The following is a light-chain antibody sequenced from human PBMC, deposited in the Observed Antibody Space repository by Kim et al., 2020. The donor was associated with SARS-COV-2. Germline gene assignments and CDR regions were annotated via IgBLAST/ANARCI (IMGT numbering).Light chain of an antibody. J-gene: IGLJ2*01. V-gene: IGLV3-1*01. Sequence: SYELTQPPSVSVSPRQTASITCSGDKLGDKYACWYQQKPGQSPVLVIYQDTKRPSGIPERFSGSNSGNTATLTISGTQAMDEADYYCQAWDSRTYVVFGGGTKLTVL. CDR2: QDT. CDR1: KLGDKY. CDR3: QAWDSRTYVV.